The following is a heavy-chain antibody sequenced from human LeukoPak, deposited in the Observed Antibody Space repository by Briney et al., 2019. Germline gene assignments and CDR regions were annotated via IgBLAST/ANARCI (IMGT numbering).Heavy chain of an antibody. J-gene: IGHJ4*02. D-gene: IGHD5-18*01. V-gene: IGHV1-2*02. CDR2: INPNSGGT. CDR3: ARGTGEGYTYGRYYFDY. Sequence: ASVYVSCKASAYTFTCYYMHLVRQAPGQGLELMGWINPNSGGTNYAQKFQGRVTMTRDTSNSTAYVELSRLRSDDTAGYYCARGTGEGYTYGRYYFDYWGQGTLVTVSS. CDR1: AYTFTCYY.